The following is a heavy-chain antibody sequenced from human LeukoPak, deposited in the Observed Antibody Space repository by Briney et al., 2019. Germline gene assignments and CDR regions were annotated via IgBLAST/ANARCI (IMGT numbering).Heavy chain of an antibody. J-gene: IGHJ6*04. CDR1: GGSFTGYY. D-gene: IGHD3-10*01. V-gene: IGHV4-34*01. CDR3: ARRITMVRGVGYYYGMDV. Sequence: SETLSLTCAVYGGSFTGYYWSWIRQPPGKGLEWIGEINHSGSTNYNPSLKSRVTISVDTSKNQFSLKLSSVTAADTAVYYCARRITMVRGVGYYYGMDVWGKATTVTVSS. CDR2: INHSGST.